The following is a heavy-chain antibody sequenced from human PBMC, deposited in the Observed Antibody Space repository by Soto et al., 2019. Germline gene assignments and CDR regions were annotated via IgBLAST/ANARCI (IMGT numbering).Heavy chain of an antibody. V-gene: IGHV3-74*01. CDR3: AKDYISGSANY. J-gene: IGHJ4*02. Sequence: GGSLRLSCAASGFTFSNWWMHWVRQTPGRGLVWVSHINGDGSSTNYADSVKGRFTISRDNAKNTLFLQMNSLRVEDTGVYYCAKDYISGSANYWGQGTLVTVSS. CDR1: GFTFSNWW. D-gene: IGHD5-12*01. CDR2: INGDGSST.